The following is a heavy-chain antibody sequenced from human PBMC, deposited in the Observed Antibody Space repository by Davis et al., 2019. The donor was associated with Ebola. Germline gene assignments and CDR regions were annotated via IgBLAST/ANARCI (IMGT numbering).Heavy chain of an antibody. CDR3: ARDTSGGYDLVWFDP. CDR2: IIPIFGTA. Sequence: SVKVSCKASGGTFSSYAISWVRQPPGQGLEWMGGIIPIFGTANYAQKFQGRVTITADESTSTAYMELSSLRSEDTAVYYCARDTSGGYDLVWFDPWGQGTLVTVSS. D-gene: IGHD5-12*01. CDR1: GGTFSSYA. J-gene: IGHJ5*02. V-gene: IGHV1-69*13.